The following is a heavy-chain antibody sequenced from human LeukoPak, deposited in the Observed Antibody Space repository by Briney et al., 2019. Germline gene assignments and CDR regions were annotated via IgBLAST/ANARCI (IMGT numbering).Heavy chain of an antibody. Sequence: GGSLRLSCAASGFTFSSYWMHWVRQAPGKGLVWVSRINTDGSSTSYADSVKGRFTISRDNSKNTLYLQMNSLRAEDTAVYYCAKGILYSSSLRGNYFDYWGQGTLVTVSS. CDR3: AKGILYSSSLRGNYFDY. CDR2: INTDGSST. V-gene: IGHV3-74*01. D-gene: IGHD6-13*01. CDR1: GFTFSSYW. J-gene: IGHJ4*02.